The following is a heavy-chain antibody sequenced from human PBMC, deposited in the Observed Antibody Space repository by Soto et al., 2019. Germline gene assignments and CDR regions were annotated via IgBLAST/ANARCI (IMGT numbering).Heavy chain of an antibody. Sequence: SVKVSCKASGGTFSSYTISWVRQAPGQGLEWMGRIIPILGIANYAQKFQGRVTITADKSTSTAYMELSSLRSEDTAVYYCARSHPDIVLGNWFDPWGQGTLVTVSS. CDR3: ARSHPDIVLGNWFDP. D-gene: IGHD2-8*01. J-gene: IGHJ5*02. CDR2: IIPILGIA. V-gene: IGHV1-69*02. CDR1: GGTFSSYT.